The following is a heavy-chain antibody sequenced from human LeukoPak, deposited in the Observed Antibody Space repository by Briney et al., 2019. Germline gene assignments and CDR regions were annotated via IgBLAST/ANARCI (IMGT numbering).Heavy chain of an antibody. D-gene: IGHD3-9*01. CDR3: AKSPSGYFDWLLVYY. CDR1: GFTFSSYG. J-gene: IGHJ4*02. CDR2: ISGSGGST. Sequence: TGGSLRLSCAASGFTFSSYGMSWVRQAPGKGLEWVSAISGSGGSTYYADSVKGRFTISRDNSKNTLYLQMNSLRAEDTAVYYCAKSPSGYFDWLLVYYWGQGTLVTVSS. V-gene: IGHV3-23*01.